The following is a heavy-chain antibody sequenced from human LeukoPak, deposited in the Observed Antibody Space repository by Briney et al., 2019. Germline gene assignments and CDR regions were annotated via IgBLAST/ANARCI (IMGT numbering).Heavy chain of an antibody. D-gene: IGHD1-26*01. J-gene: IGHJ2*01. CDR1: GGSFSGYY. Sequence: SETLSLTCAVYGGSFSGYYWSWIRQPPGKGLEWIGEINHSGSTNYNPSLKSRVTISVDTSKNQFSLKLSSVTAADTAVYYCARHPSEWELPYWYFDLWGRGTLVTVSS. CDR2: INHSGST. V-gene: IGHV4-34*01. CDR3: ARHPSEWELPYWYFDL.